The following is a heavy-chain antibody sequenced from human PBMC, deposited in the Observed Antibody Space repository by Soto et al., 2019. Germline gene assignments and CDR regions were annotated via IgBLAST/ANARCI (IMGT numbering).Heavy chain of an antibody. D-gene: IGHD3-10*01. CDR3: AFNSGSGSYYFDY. CDR2: ISGGGETT. Sequence: EVQLLESGGGLVQPGGSLRLSCAASGFTFSSYAMWWVRQAPGKGLECVSAISGGGETTYYADSVKGRFTISRDNSKNTLYLQMNSLRAEDTDVYYCAFNSGSGSYYFDYWGHGTLVNVS. J-gene: IGHJ4*01. CDR1: GFTFSSYA. V-gene: IGHV3-23*01.